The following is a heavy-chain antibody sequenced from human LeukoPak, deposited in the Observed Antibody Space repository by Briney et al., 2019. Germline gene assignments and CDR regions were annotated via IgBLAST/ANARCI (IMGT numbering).Heavy chain of an antibody. CDR2: IYHTGST. D-gene: IGHD1-26*01. Sequence: SETLSLTCTIFGGSVSDYYWSWIRQSPGKGLEWIGYIYHTGSTSYSPSLKSRVTISADTSQNQFSLKLSSVTAADTAVYYCASRKVGNDYWGQGTLVTVSS. J-gene: IGHJ4*02. CDR1: GGSVSDYY. V-gene: IGHV4-59*02. CDR3: ASRKVGNDY.